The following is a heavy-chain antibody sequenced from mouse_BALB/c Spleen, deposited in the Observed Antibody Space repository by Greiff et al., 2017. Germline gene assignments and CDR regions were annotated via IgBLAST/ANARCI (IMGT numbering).Heavy chain of an antibody. Sequence: QSCKASGYTFTSYWMNWVKQRPGQGLEWIGMIDPSDSETHYNQMFKDKATLTVDKSSSTAYMQLSSLTSEDSAVYYCARGGGQGYFDVWGAGTTVTVSS. CDR2: IDPSDSET. CDR1: GYTFTSYW. CDR3: ARGGGQGYFDV. V-gene: IGHV1-61*01. J-gene: IGHJ1*01.